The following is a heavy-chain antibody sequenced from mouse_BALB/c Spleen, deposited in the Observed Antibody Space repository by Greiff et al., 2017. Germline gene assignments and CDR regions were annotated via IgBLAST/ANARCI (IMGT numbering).Heavy chain of an antibody. Sequence: QVQLQQPGAELVKPGASVKLSCKASGYTFTSYWMHWVKQRPGQGLEWIGYINPSSGYTNYNQKFKDKATLTADKSSSTAYMQLSSLTSEDSAVYYCATYYRYDGFAYWGQGTLVTVSA. CDR3: ATYYRYDGFAY. V-gene: IGHV1S26*01. J-gene: IGHJ3*01. CDR1: GYTFTSYW. D-gene: IGHD2-14*01. CDR2: INPSSGYT.